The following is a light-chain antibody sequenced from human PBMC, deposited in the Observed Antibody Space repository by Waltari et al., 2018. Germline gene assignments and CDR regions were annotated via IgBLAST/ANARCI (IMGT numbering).Light chain of an antibody. J-gene: IGLJ2*01. CDR1: SGEVGAHNY. V-gene: IGLV2-14*03. CDR3: NSYTSSTNVV. CDR2: DVS. Sequence: QSVLTQSASVSGSPGQSLTLPCPGPSGEVGAHNYLSWYQQHPGKAPQLIIYDVSKRPSGVSNRISASKSGNTASLTISGLQAEDEAHYYCNSYTSSTNVVFGGGTKLTVL.